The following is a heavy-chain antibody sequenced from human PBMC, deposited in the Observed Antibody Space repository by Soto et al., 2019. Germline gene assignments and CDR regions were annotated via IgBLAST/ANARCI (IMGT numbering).Heavy chain of an antibody. CDR3: ATTTPCTNGVCYYRDYYYYCMDA. CDR1: GYSFTSYW. Sequence: GESLKISCKGSGYSFTSYWIGWVRQMPGKGLEWMGIIYPGDSDTRYSPSFQGQVTISADKSISTAYLQWSSLKASDTAMYYCATTTPCTNGVCYYRDYYYYCMDAWGQGTPGTVS. V-gene: IGHV5-51*01. J-gene: IGHJ6*02. D-gene: IGHD2-8*01. CDR2: IYPGDSDT.